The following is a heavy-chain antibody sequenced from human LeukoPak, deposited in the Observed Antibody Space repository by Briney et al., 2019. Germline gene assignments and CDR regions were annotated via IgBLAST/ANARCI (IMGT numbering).Heavy chain of an antibody. V-gene: IGHV4-34*01. CDR1: GESLNDYY. CDR2: ITHNGST. CDR3: ARGFCRGESCYSGEYFQH. J-gene: IGHJ1*01. Sequence: KPSETLSPTCGVPGESLNDYYWSWIRQSPGKGLEWIGEITHNGSTTFNPSLESRLTISVDTSKNQFSLKLTSVTAADASVYFCARGFCRGESCYSGEYFQHWGQGTLVTVSS. D-gene: IGHD2-15*01.